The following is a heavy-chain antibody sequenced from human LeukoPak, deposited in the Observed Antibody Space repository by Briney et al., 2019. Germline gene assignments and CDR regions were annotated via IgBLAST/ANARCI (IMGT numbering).Heavy chain of an antibody. CDR3: AKGSYSSSSYFDY. V-gene: IGHV3-23*01. CDR1: GFTFSSYA. D-gene: IGHD6-6*01. CDR2: ISGSGGST. Sequence: PGGSLRLSCAASGFTFSSYAISWVRQAPGKGLEWVSAISGSGGSTYYADSVKGRFTISRDNSKNTLYLQMNSLRAEDTAVYYCAKGSYSSSSYFDYWGQGTLVTVSS. J-gene: IGHJ4*02.